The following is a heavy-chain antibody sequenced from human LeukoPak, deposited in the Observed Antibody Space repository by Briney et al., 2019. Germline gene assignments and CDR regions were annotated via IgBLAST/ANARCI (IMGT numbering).Heavy chain of an antibody. CDR2: ISSSSSYI. V-gene: IGHV3-21*01. CDR1: GFTFSSYS. Sequence: SGGSLRLSCAASGFTFSSYSMNWVRQAPGKGLEWVSSISSSSSYIYYADSVKGRFTISRDNAKNSLYLQMNSLRAEDTAVYYCARSAYDSSGYYQGSFDYWGQGTLVTVSS. J-gene: IGHJ4*02. CDR3: ARSAYDSSGYYQGSFDY. D-gene: IGHD3-22*01.